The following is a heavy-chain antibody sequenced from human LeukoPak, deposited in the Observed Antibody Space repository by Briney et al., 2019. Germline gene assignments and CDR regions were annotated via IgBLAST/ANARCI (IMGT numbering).Heavy chain of an antibody. D-gene: IGHD1-14*01. Sequence: SETLSLTCTVSGGSISSYYWSWIRQPPGKGLEWIGYIYYSGSTNYNPSLKSRVTISVDTSKNQFSLKLSSVTAADTAVYYCARAGILDNWFDPRGQGTLVTVSS. V-gene: IGHV4-59*01. CDR1: GGSISSYY. J-gene: IGHJ5*02. CDR2: IYYSGST. CDR3: ARAGILDNWFDP.